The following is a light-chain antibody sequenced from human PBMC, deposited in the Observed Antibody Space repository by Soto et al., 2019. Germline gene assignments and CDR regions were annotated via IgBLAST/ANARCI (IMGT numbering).Light chain of an antibody. J-gene: IGKJ4*01. CDR1: QSVSGS. CDR2: GAS. CDR3: QQCYNWPLT. V-gene: IGKV3-15*01. Sequence: EILTTQSPATLSVSPGERASLSCMASQSVSGSLAWYQQKPGQAPRLLIYGASTRATGVPARFSGSGSGTEFALTISSLQSEDFAVYYCQQCYNWPLTFGGGTKVEIK.